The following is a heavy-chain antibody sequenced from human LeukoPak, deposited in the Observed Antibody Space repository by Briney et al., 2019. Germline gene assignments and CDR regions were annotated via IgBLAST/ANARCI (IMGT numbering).Heavy chain of an antibody. CDR3: ARVGAKGGLYFDL. V-gene: IGHV3-21*01. D-gene: IGHD3-10*01. Sequence: PGGSLRLSCAASGFTLSDYGMTWVRQAPGKGLEWVSSISSGGSYMYYADSLKGRFTISRDNAKNSLYLQMNSLRAEDTAVCYCARVGAKGGLYFDLWGGGTLVTVSS. J-gene: IGHJ2*01. CDR1: GFTLSDYG. CDR2: ISSGGSYM.